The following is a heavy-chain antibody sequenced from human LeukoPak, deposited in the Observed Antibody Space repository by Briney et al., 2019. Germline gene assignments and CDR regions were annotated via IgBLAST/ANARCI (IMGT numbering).Heavy chain of an antibody. J-gene: IGHJ6*02. CDR3: ARAPYDFWSGYSGYYYYGMDV. CDR1: GFTVSSNY. Sequence: GGSLRLSCAASGFTVSSNYMSWVRQAPGKGLEWVSVIYSGGSTYYADSVKGRFTISRDNSKNTLYLQMNSLRAEDTAVYYCARAPYDFWSGYSGYYYYGMDVWGQGTTVTVSS. V-gene: IGHV3-53*05. CDR2: IYSGGST. D-gene: IGHD3-3*01.